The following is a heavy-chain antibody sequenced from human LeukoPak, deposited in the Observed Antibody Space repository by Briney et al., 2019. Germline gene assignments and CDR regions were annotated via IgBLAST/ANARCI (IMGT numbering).Heavy chain of an antibody. J-gene: IGHJ6*02. CDR2: INPNSGGT. Sequence: GASVKVSCKASGYTFTGYYMHWVRQAPGQGLVWMGWINPNSGGTNYAQKFQGWVTMTRDTSISTAYMELSRLRSDDTAVYYCARDKRIDSYGLLPLATDYYYYGMDVWGQGTTVTVSS. CDR1: GYTFTGYY. CDR3: ARDKRIDSYGLLPLATDYYYYGMDV. V-gene: IGHV1-2*04. D-gene: IGHD5-18*01.